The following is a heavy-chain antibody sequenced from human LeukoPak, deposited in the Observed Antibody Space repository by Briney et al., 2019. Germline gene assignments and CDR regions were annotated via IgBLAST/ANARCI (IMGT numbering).Heavy chain of an antibody. CDR2: IKSDGSEK. J-gene: IGHJ3*02. D-gene: IGHD4-11*01. Sequence: GGSLRLSCAASGFTFSRYAMNWVRQAPGKGREWVALIKSDGSEKYYVDSVKGRFTISRDNAKNSLYLPMNSLRAEDTAVYYCARNSRYSFDIWGQGTMVTVSS. CDR3: ARNSRYSFDI. CDR1: GFTFSRYA. V-gene: IGHV3-7*04.